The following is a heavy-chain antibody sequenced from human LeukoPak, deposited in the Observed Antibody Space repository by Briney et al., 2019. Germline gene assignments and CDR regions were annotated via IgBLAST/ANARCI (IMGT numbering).Heavy chain of an antibody. Sequence: PGGSLRLSCAASGFTFSSYAMSWVRQAPGKGREWVSAISGSGGSTYYADSVKGRFTISRDNSKNTLYLQMNSLRAEDTAVYYCAKRLTGWQQLVAGGWFDPWGQGTLVTVSS. J-gene: IGHJ5*02. CDR2: ISGSGGST. D-gene: IGHD6-13*01. CDR3: AKRLTGWQQLVAGGWFDP. V-gene: IGHV3-23*01. CDR1: GFTFSSYA.